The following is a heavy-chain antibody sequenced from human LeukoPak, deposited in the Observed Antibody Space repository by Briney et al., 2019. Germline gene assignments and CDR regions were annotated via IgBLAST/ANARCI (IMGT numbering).Heavy chain of an antibody. Sequence: SETLSLTCAVSGGSISSYYWSWIRQPPGKGLEWIGYIYYTGSTNYNPSLKSRVTISVDTSKNQFSLKLSSATAADTAVYYCARGRFLDAFDIWGQGTMVTVSS. CDR3: ARGRFLDAFDI. D-gene: IGHD3-3*01. V-gene: IGHV4-59*01. CDR1: GGSISSYY. CDR2: IYYTGST. J-gene: IGHJ3*02.